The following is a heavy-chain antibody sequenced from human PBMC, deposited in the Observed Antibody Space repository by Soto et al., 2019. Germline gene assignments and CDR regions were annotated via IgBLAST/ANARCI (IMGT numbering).Heavy chain of an antibody. Sequence: SGGSLRLSCTASGLNFSSEAMTWVRQIPGKGLEWVAGISGSGFGAYHADSVKGRFTISRDNSKNTLYLQMNSLRAEDTAVYYCAREVVGPFDPWGQGTLVTVSS. CDR2: ISGSGFGA. D-gene: IGHD2-15*01. V-gene: IGHV3-23*01. CDR3: AREVVGPFDP. CDR1: GLNFSSEA. J-gene: IGHJ5*02.